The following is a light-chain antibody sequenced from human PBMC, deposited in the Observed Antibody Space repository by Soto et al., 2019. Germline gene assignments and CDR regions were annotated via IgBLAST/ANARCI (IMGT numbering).Light chain of an antibody. CDR1: QSVLYSSNNKNY. Sequence: DIVMTQSPDSLAVSLGERATINCKSSQSVLYSSNNKNYLAWYQQKPGQTPKLLIYWASTRESGVPDRFSGSGSGTDFTLNISSLKAQDVAVYYCQQYYSKPLTFGQGTTVEIK. CDR3: QQYYSKPLT. V-gene: IGKV4-1*01. J-gene: IGKJ1*01. CDR2: WAS.